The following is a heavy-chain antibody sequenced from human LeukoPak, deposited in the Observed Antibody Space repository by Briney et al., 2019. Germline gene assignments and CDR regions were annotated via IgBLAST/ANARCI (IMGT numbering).Heavy chain of an antibody. D-gene: IGHD3-10*01. J-gene: IGHJ4*02. V-gene: IGHV1-18*01. CDR1: GYTFTSYG. CDR2: ISAYNGNT. CDR3: ARSGILWFGEPKKVDY. Sequence: ASVKVSCKASGYTFTSYGISWVRQAPGQGLEWMGWISAYNGNTNYAQKLQGRVTMTTDTSTSTAYMELRSLRSDDTAVYYCARSGILWFGEPKKVDYWGQGTLVTVSP.